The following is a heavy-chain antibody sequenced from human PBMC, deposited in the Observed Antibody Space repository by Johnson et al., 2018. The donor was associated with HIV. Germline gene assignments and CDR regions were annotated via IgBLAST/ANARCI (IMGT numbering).Heavy chain of an antibody. Sequence: QVQLMESGGGVVQPGRSLRLSCAASQFTFSSYGMHWVRQAPGKGLEWVAAISYDGSNKYYADSVQGRFTISRDNSKNTLYLQMNSLRAEDTAVYYCAKGDYYDTRAAFDIWGQGTMVTVSS. V-gene: IGHV3-30*18. J-gene: IGHJ3*02. CDR2: ISYDGSNK. D-gene: IGHD3-22*01. CDR3: AKGDYYDTRAAFDI. CDR1: QFTFSSYG.